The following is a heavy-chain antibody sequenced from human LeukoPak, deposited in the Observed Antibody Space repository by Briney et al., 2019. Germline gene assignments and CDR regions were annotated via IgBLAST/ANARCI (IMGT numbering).Heavy chain of an antibody. CDR3: ARALWSSSYPPPVGFDY. J-gene: IGHJ4*02. V-gene: IGHV3-33*01. Sequence: GGSLRLSCAASGFSLSTYAMHWVRQAPGTGLEWVAVIWNDGSNEYFADSVKGRFTISRDNSKNTLYLQMNSLRAEDTAVYYCARALWSSSYPPPVGFDYWGQATLVTVCS. CDR1: GFSLSTYA. D-gene: IGHD3-3*01. CDR2: IWNDGSNE.